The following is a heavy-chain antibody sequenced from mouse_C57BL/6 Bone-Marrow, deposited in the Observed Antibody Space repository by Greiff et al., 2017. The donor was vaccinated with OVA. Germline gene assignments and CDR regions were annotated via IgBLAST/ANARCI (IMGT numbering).Heavy chain of an antibody. CDR1: GYTFTSYW. D-gene: IGHD2-14*01. J-gene: IGHJ4*01. Sequence: QVQLQQPGAELVKPGASVKMSCKASGYTFTSYWITWVKQRPGQGLEWIGDIYPGSGSTNYNEKFKSKATLTVDTSSSTAYMQLSSLTSEDSAVYYCARQRPHRNYAMDYWGQGTSVTVSS. V-gene: IGHV1-55*01. CDR2: IYPGSGST. CDR3: ARQRPHRNYAMDY.